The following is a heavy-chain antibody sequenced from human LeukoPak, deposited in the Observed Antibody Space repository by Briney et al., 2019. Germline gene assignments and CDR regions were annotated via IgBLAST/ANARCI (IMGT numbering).Heavy chain of an antibody. CDR3: ARDQFLVRAAAGTGGFVY. V-gene: IGHV1-2*02. CDR1: GYTFTGYY. Sequence: ASVTVSCKASGYTFTGYYMHWVRQAPGQGLEWMGWINPNSGGTNYAQKFQGRVTMTRDTSISTAYMELSRLRSDDTAVYYCARDQFLVRAAAGTGGFVYWGQGTLVTVSS. D-gene: IGHD6-13*01. CDR2: INPNSGGT. J-gene: IGHJ4*02.